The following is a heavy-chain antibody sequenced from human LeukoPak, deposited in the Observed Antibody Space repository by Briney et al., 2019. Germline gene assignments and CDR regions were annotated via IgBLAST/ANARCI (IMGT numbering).Heavy chain of an antibody. CDR2: ISSSGSTI. CDR1: GFTFSSYE. CDR3: ARAKGYSGPLNDY. V-gene: IGHV3-48*03. D-gene: IGHD5-12*01. J-gene: IGHJ4*02. Sequence: GGSLLLSCAASGFTFSSYEMNRVRQAPGKGLEWVSYISSSGSTIYYADSVKGRFTISRDNAKNSLYLQMNSLRAEDTAVYYCARAKGYSGPLNDYWGQGTLVTVSS.